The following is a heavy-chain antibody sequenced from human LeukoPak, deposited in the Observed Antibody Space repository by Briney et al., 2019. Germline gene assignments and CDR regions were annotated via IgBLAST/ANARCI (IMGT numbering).Heavy chain of an antibody. CDR1: GGSFSGYY. V-gene: IGHV4-34*01. Sequence: KPSETLSLTCAVYGGSFSGYYWSWIRQPPGKGLEWIGEINHSGSTNYNPSLKSRVTISVDTSKNQFSLKLSSVTAADTAVYYCARDSVDTAMVMDYWGQGTLVTVSS. CDR3: ARDSVDTAMVMDY. CDR2: INHSGST. D-gene: IGHD5-18*01. J-gene: IGHJ4*02.